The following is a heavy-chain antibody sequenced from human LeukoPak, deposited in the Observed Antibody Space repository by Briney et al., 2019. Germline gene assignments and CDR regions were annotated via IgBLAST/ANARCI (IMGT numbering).Heavy chain of an antibody. CDR3: ARHGDYGDYFDY. CDR1: GGSISSYY. D-gene: IGHD4-17*01. V-gene: IGHV4-59*08. J-gene: IGHJ4*02. CDR2: IYYSGST. Sequence: SETLSLTCAVSGGSISSYYWSWIRQPPGKGLEWIGYIYYSGSTNYNPSLKSRVTISVDTSKNQFSLKLSSVTAADTAVYYCARHGDYGDYFDYWGQGALVTVSS.